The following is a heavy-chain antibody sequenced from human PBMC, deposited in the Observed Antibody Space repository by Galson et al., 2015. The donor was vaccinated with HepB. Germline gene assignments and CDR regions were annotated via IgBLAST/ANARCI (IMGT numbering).Heavy chain of an antibody. D-gene: IGHD2-2*01. Sequence: SLRLSCAASGFTFSSYWMSWVRQAPGKGLEWVANIKQDGSEKYYVDSVKGRFTISRNNAKNSLYLQMNSLRAEDTAVYYCARDLGVPAAWELYYYYYGMDVWGQGTTVTVSS. V-gene: IGHV3-7*03. CDR1: GFTFSSYW. J-gene: IGHJ6*02. CDR2: IKQDGSEK. CDR3: ARDLGVPAAWELYYYYYGMDV.